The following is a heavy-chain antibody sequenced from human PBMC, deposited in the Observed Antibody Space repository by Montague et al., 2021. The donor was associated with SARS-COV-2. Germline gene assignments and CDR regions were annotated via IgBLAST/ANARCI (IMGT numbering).Heavy chain of an antibody. D-gene: IGHD2-21*02. Sequence: SVKVSCKVSGYTLSEVSMHWVRQAPGNGLEWMGGFDPEDGETIYAQKFQGRVTMTEDTSTDTAYMELGSLRSEDSGVYYCATSRWSLLPEYWGQGTLVTVSS. J-gene: IGHJ4*02. CDR2: FDPEDGET. CDR3: ATSRWSLLPEY. CDR1: GYTLSEVS. V-gene: IGHV1-24*01.